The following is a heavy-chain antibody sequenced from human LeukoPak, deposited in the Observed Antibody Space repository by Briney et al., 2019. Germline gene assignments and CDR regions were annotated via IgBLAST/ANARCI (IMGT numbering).Heavy chain of an antibody. CDR2: IYHNGGT. CDR3: ASLRYILTGYYS. Sequence: SETLSLTCAVSGGSISTSNWWSWVRQPPGKGLEWIGEIYHNGGTNYNPSLKSRVTISVDKSKNQFSLKLGSVTAADTAVYYCASLRYILTGYYSWGQGTLVTVSS. J-gene: IGHJ4*02. CDR1: GGSISTSNW. D-gene: IGHD3-9*01. V-gene: IGHV4-4*02.